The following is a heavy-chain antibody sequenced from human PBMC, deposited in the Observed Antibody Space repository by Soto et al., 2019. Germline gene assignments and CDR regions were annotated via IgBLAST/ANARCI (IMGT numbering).Heavy chain of an antibody. V-gene: IGHV4-34*01. Sequence: SETLSLTCAVYGGSFSGYYWSWIRQPPGKGLEWIGEINHSGSTNYNPSLKSRVTISVDTSKNQFSLKLRSVTAADTAVYYCARGLTWIRLMNDAFDIWGQGTMVTVSS. CDR2: INHSGST. J-gene: IGHJ3*02. D-gene: IGHD5-12*01. CDR1: GGSFSGYY. CDR3: ARGLTWIRLMNDAFDI.